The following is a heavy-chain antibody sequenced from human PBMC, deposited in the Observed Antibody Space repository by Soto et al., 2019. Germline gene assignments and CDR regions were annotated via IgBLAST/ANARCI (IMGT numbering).Heavy chain of an antibody. J-gene: IGHJ3*02. V-gene: IGHV3-15*01. CDR3: STDEADDAFEI. Sequence: GGSLRLSCAASGFTFSNAWMSWVRQAPGKGLEWVGRIKSKTDGGTTDYAAPVKGRFTISRDDSKNTLYLQMNSLKTEDTSVYYCSTDEADDAFEIWGQGTMVTVSS. CDR2: IKSKTDGGTT. CDR1: GFTFSNAW.